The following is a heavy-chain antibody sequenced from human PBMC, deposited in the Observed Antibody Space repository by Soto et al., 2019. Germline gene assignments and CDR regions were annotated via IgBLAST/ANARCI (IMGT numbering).Heavy chain of an antibody. V-gene: IGHV3-30-3*01. CDR3: VKVDRPQLWSQYYFDY. J-gene: IGHJ4*02. Sequence: GGSLRLSCAASGFTFSSYAMHWVRQAPGKGLEWVAVISYDGSNKYYADSVKGRFTISRDNSKNTLYLQMNSLRAEDTAVYYCVKVDRPQLWSQYYFDYWGRGTLVTVSS. CDR2: ISYDGSNK. D-gene: IGHD5-18*01. CDR1: GFTFSSYA.